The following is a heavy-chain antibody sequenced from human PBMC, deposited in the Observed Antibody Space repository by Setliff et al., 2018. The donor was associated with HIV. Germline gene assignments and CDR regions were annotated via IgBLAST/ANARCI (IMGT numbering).Heavy chain of an antibody. J-gene: IGHJ3*02. D-gene: IGHD3-16*02. Sequence: SETLSLTCTVSGASISSSSYYWGWIRQPPGKGLEWIGTIYYSGSTYYNPSLKSRVTISVETFKHQFSLKLSSVTAADTAVYYCAREGRDDYVWGSYRGAFDIWGQGTMVTVSS. V-gene: IGHV4-39*07. CDR1: GASISSSSYY. CDR3: AREGRDDYVWGSYRGAFDI. CDR2: IYYSGST.